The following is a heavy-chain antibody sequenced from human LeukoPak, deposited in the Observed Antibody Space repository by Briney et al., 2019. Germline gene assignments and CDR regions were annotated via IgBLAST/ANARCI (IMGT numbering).Heavy chain of an antibody. D-gene: IGHD3-22*01. CDR3: ARVRRWHPQERMIESAESLYYFDY. J-gene: IGHJ4*02. Sequence: SVKVSCKASGGTFSSYAISWVRQAPGQGLEWMGGIIPIFGTANYAQKFQGRVTITTDESTSTAFMELSSLRSEDTAVYYCARVRRWHPQERMIESAESLYYFDYWGQGTLVTVSS. CDR1: GGTFSSYA. V-gene: IGHV1-69*05. CDR2: IIPIFGTA.